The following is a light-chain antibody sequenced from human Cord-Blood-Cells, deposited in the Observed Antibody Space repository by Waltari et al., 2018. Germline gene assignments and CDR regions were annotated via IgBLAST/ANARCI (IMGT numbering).Light chain of an antibody. CDR2: AAS. CDR3: QQSYSTPYS. V-gene: IGKV1-39*01. J-gene: IGKJ2*03. Sequence: SQMTQSPSSLSASVGDRVTLTCRASQSISSYLNWYQQKPGKAPKLLIYAASSLQSGVPSRFSGSGSGTDFTLTISSLQPEDFATYYCQQSYSTPYSFGQGTKLEIK. CDR1: QSISSY.